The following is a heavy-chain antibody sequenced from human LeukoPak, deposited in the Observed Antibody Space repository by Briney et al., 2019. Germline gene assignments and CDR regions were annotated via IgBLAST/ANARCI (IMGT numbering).Heavy chain of an antibody. D-gene: IGHD4-17*01. V-gene: IGHV3-33*01. J-gene: IGHJ4*02. Sequence: GGSLRLSCAASGITFSSYGMHWVRQAPGKGLEWVAVIWYDGSNKYYADSVKGRFTISRDNSKNTLYLQMNSLRAEDTAVYYCARDRDYGDYRSFDYWGQGTLVTVSS. CDR1: GITFSSYG. CDR3: ARDRDYGDYRSFDY. CDR2: IWYDGSNK.